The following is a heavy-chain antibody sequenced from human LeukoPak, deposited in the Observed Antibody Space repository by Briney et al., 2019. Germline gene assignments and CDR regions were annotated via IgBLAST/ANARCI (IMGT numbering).Heavy chain of an antibody. V-gene: IGHV4-39*07. CDR2: IYYNGRT. CDR3: ARRGGDMPARGFMDV. J-gene: IGHJ6*03. D-gene: IGHD3-16*01. Sequence: SETLSLTCTVSGGSISSSNYYWGWIRQPPGKGLECLGSIYYNGRTYYNPSLKSRVTISVDTSKNHFFLNLRSVTAADTAVYYCARRGGDMPARGFMDVWGKGTTVTVSS. CDR1: GGSISSSNYY.